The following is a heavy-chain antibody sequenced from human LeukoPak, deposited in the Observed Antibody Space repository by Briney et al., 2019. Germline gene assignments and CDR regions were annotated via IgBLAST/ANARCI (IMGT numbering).Heavy chain of an antibody. CDR1: GFTFSSYS. V-gene: IGHV3-21*04. CDR3: AKDWTTVVTPEYFQH. Sequence: GGSLRLSCAASGFTFSSYSMNWVRQAPGKGLEWGSSISSSGSYIYYADSVKGRFTISRDNSKNTLYLQMNSLRAEDTAVYYCAKDWTTVVTPEYFQHWGQGTLVTVSS. CDR2: ISSSGSYI. J-gene: IGHJ1*01. D-gene: IGHD4-23*01.